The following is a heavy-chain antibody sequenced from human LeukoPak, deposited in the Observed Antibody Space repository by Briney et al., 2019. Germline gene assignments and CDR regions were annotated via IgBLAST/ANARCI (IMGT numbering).Heavy chain of an antibody. J-gene: IGHJ4*02. CDR3: ARGQRVAVAGTFPIGY. CDR1: GYTFTGYY. Sequence: ASVKVSCTASGYTFTGYYMHWVRQAPGQGLEWMGRINPNSGGTNYAQKFQGRVTMTRDTSISTACMELSRLRSDDTAVYYCARGQRVAVAGTFPIGYWGQGTLVTVSS. D-gene: IGHD6-19*01. CDR2: INPNSGGT. V-gene: IGHV1-2*06.